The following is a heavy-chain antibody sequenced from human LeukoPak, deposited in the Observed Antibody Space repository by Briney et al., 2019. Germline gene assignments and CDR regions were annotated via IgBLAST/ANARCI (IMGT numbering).Heavy chain of an antibody. CDR1: GGTFSSYA. CDR3: ARDREYYDFWSGYPVGFDY. J-gene: IGHJ4*02. CDR2: IIPIFGTA. Sequence: ASVKVSCKASGGTFSSYAISWVREAPGQGLEWMGGIIPIFGTANYAQKLQGRVTMTTDTSTSTAYMELRSLRSDDTAVYYCARDREYYDFWSGYPVGFDYWGQGTLVTVSS. D-gene: IGHD3-3*01. V-gene: IGHV1-69*05.